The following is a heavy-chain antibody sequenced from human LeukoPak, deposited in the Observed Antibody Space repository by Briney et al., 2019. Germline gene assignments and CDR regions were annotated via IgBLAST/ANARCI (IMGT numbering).Heavy chain of an antibody. CDR2: ISYSGST. D-gene: IGHD5-12*01. J-gene: IGHJ4*02. V-gene: IGHV4-59*01. CDR1: GGSISSYY. Sequence: SETLSLTCTVSGGSISSYYWSWIRQPPGKGLEWIGYISYSGSTNHNPSLKSRVTISVDTSKNQFSLRLSSVTAADTAVYYCARGGYEARSYYFDYWGQGTLVTVSS. CDR3: ARGGYEARSYYFDY.